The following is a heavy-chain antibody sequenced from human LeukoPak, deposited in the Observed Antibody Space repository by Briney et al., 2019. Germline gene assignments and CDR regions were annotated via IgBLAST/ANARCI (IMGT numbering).Heavy chain of an antibody. V-gene: IGHV4-59*08. D-gene: IGHD4-17*01. CDR1: GGSISSYY. CDR2: IYYSNT. J-gene: IGHJ4*02. CDR3: ARLKYGDYGLYYFDY. Sequence: SETLSLTCTVSGGSISSYYWSWIRQPPGKGLESIGYIYYSNTNYNPSLKSRVTISVDTSKNQFSLKLSSVTAAHADVYYCARLKYGDYGLYYFDYWGQGTLATVSS.